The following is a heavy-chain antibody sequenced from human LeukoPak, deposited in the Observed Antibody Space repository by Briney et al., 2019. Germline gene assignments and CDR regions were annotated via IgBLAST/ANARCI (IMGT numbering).Heavy chain of an antibody. CDR1: GFTFSRYA. J-gene: IGHJ4*02. CDR3: AREGLQLRVQYSPELDY. CDR2: ISSNGGST. Sequence: SGGSLRLSCSASGFTFSRYAMHWVRQAPGKGLEYVSAISSNGGSTYYADSVKGRFTISRDNSKNTLYLQMNSLRAEDTAVYYCAREGLQLRVQYSPELDYWGQGTLVTVSS. D-gene: IGHD1-1*01. V-gene: IGHV3-64*04.